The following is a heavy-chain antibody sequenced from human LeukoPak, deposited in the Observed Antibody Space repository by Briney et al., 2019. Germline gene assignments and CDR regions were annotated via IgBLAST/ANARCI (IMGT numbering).Heavy chain of an antibody. CDR1: GFTFSSYA. CDR2: MSYDGFNK. V-gene: IGHV3-30*18. J-gene: IGHJ4*02. D-gene: IGHD5-18*01. CDR3: AKTKGYSYGYYFDY. Sequence: GGSLRLTCAASGFTFSSYAMHWVRQSLGKGLEWVAVMSYDGFNKYYADSVKGRFTISRDNSKNTLYLQMNSLRAEDTAVYYCAKTKGYSYGYYFDYWGQGTLVTVSS.